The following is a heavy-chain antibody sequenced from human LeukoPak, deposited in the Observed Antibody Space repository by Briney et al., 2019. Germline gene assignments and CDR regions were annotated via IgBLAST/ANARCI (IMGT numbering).Heavy chain of an antibody. CDR3: TTVFSHYYDSSGYYFDY. Sequence: GGSLRLSCAASGFTLSSYAMSWVRQAPGKGLEWVSATSSSDAGTYYADSVRGRFTISRDNSKNTLYLQMNSLRAEDAAVYYCTTVFSHYYDSSGYYFDYWGQGTLVTVSS. CDR2: TSSSDAGT. CDR1: GFTLSSYA. J-gene: IGHJ4*02. V-gene: IGHV3-23*01. D-gene: IGHD3-22*01.